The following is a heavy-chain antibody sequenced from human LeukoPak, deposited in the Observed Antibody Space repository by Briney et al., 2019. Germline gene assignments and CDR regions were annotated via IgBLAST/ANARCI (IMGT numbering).Heavy chain of an antibody. Sequence: GGSLRLSCAASGFTFSSYGMHWVRQAPGKGLEWVAFIRYDGSNKYYADSVKGRFTISRDNSKNTLYLQMNSLRAEDTAVYYCARERKPFITGTTGSFDYWGQGTLVTVSS. CDR2: IRYDGSNK. D-gene: IGHD1-20*01. CDR3: ARERKPFITGTTGSFDY. V-gene: IGHV3-30*02. CDR1: GFTFSSYG. J-gene: IGHJ4*02.